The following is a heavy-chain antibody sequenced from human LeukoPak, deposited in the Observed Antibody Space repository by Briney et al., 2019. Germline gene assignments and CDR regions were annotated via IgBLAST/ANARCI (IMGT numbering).Heavy chain of an antibody. V-gene: IGHV3-30*02. J-gene: IGHJ6*03. Sequence: PGGSLRLSCAASGFTFSSFGMHWVRQAPGKGLEWVAFIRYDGSTKHYADSVKGRFTFSRDNSKNTLYLQMNSLRAEDTAVYYCARGQAQQWLVSPWNYYYMDVWGKGTTVTISS. CDR1: GFTFSSFG. D-gene: IGHD6-19*01. CDR3: ARGQAQQWLVSPWNYYYMDV. CDR2: IRYDGSTK.